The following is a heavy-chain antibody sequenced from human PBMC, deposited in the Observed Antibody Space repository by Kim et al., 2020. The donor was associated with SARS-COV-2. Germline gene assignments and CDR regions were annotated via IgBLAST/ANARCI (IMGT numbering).Heavy chain of an antibody. Sequence: GGSLRLSCAASGFTFSGYSMNWVRQAPGKGLEWVSSISSSSSYIYYADSVKGRFTISRDNAKNSLYLQMNSLRAEDTAVYYCARDLWSSYYYGSGSYYNASYYYYGMDVWGQGTTVTVSS. V-gene: IGHV3-21*01. CDR1: GFTFSGYS. D-gene: IGHD3-10*01. CDR3: ARDLWSSYYYGSGSYYNASYYYYGMDV. J-gene: IGHJ6*02. CDR2: ISSSSSYI.